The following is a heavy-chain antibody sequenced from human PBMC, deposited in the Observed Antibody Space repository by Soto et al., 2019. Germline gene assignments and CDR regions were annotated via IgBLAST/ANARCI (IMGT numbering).Heavy chain of an antibody. D-gene: IGHD2-8*02. J-gene: IGHJ4*02. Sequence: PSETLSLTCAFYGGSFSGYYWTLIRQPPGTGLEWIGEINHSGSTNYNPSLKSRVTISVDTSKNQFSLKLTSVTAADTAVYYCARDKITGLFDYWGQGTLLTVSS. CDR3: ARDKITGLFDY. CDR1: GGSFSGYY. V-gene: IGHV4-34*01. CDR2: INHSGST.